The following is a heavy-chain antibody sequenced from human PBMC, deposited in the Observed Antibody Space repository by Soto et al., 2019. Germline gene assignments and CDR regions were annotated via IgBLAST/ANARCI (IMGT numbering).Heavy chain of an antibody. CDR2: INPHGGST. D-gene: IGHD2-8*01. CDR3: ARSSGEDFGIIREGSKWLAP. CDR1: VYAPSVYL. Sequence: APLNLARKAPVYAPSVYLLSRRLIAPTQGLEWMGVINPHGGSTKYAQKFQGRITMTRDTSRSTVYMELSSLRSDDTAIYYCARSSGEDFGIIREGSKWLAPWGKGSLVTVCS. J-gene: IGHJ5*02. V-gene: IGHV1-46*01.